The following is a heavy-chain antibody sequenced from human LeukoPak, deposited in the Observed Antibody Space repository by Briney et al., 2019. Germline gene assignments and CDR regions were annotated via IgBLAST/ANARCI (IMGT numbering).Heavy chain of an antibody. J-gene: IGHJ4*02. Sequence: GGSLRLSCAASGFTFSIYAMSWVRQAPGKGLEWVSAISGSGGSTYYADSVKGRFTISRDNSKNTLSLQMNSLRAEDTAIYYCAKASSTWNYFDYWGQGTLVTVSS. CDR3: AKASSTWNYFDY. CDR1: GFTFSIYA. D-gene: IGHD6-13*01. V-gene: IGHV3-23*01. CDR2: ISGSGGST.